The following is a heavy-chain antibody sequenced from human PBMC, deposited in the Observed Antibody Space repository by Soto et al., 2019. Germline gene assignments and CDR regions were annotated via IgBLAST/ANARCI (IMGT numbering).Heavy chain of an antibody. CDR3: AKDPGYCSGGSCLPNSYYFDY. D-gene: IGHD2-15*01. Sequence: QVQLVESGGGVVQPGRSLRLSCAASGFTFSSYGMHWVRQAPGKGLEWVAVISYDGSNKYYADSVKGRFTISRDNSKNTLYLQMNSLRAEDTAVYYCAKDPGYCSGGSCLPNSYYFDYWGQGTLVTVSS. CDR2: ISYDGSNK. J-gene: IGHJ4*02. CDR1: GFTFSSYG. V-gene: IGHV3-30*18.